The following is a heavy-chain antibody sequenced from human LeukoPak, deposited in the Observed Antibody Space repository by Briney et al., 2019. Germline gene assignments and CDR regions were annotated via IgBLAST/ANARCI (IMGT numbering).Heavy chain of an antibody. D-gene: IGHD5-18*01. Sequence: SETLSLTCAVYGGSFSGYYWSWIRQPPGKGLEWIGYIYYSGSTNYNPSLKSRVTISVDTSKNQFSLKLSSVTAADTAVYYCASCGYSYGCDYWGQGTLVTVSS. CDR2: IYYSGST. CDR1: GGSFSGYY. CDR3: ASCGYSYGCDY. J-gene: IGHJ4*02. V-gene: IGHV4-59*08.